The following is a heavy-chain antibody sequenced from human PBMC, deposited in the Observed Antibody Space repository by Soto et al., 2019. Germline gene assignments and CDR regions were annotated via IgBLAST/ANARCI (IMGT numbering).Heavy chain of an antibody. CDR3: ACRSVEAVGAIDY. CDR1: GGSFSGYY. D-gene: IGHD1-26*01. J-gene: IGHJ4*02. V-gene: IGHV4-34*01. Sequence: PSETLSLTCAVYGGSFSGYYWGWIRQPPGKGLEWIGEINHSGSTNYNPSLKSRVTISVDTSKNQFSLKLSSVTAADTAVYYCACRSVEAVGAIDYWGQGTLVTAPQ. CDR2: INHSGST.